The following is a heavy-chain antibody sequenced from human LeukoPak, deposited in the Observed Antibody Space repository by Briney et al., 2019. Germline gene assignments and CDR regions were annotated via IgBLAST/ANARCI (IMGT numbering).Heavy chain of an antibody. V-gene: IGHV3-9*01. J-gene: IGHJ4*02. CDR2: ISWNSGSI. Sequence: GGSLRLSCAASGFTFDDYAMHWVRQAPGKGLEWVSGISWNSGSIGYADSVKGRFTISRDNAKNSLYLQMNSLRAEDTALYHCAKGHNWNYVGYFDYWGQGTLVTVSS. CDR3: AKGHNWNYVGYFDY. D-gene: IGHD1-7*01. CDR1: GFTFDDYA.